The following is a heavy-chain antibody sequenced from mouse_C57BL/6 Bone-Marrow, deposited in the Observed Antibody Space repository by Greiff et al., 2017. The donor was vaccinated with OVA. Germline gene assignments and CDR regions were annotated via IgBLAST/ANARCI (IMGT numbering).Heavy chain of an antibody. J-gene: IGHJ3*01. CDR2: INPSTGGT. CDR3: SYSFSFAY. Sequence: EVQLQESGPELVKPGASVKISCKASGYSFTGYYMNWVKQSPEKSLERIGEINPSTGGTTYNQKFKAKATLTVDKSSSTAYMQLKSLTSEDSAVYYCSYSFSFAYWGQGTLVTVSA. CDR1: GYSFTGYY. V-gene: IGHV1-42*01. D-gene: IGHD2-12*01.